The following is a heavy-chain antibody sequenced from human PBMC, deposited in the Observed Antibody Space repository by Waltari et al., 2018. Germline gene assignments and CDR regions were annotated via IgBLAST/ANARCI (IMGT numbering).Heavy chain of an antibody. CDR2: IWVDGSNK. V-gene: IGHV3-33*01. CDR1: GFTFSSYG. CDR3: ARDHVWGSYRPFDAFDI. D-gene: IGHD3-16*02. Sequence: QVQLVESGGGVVQPGRSLRLSCAASGFTFSSYGMHWVRQAPGKGLEWVAVIWVDGSNKYYADSVKGRFTISRDNSKNTLYLQMNSRRAEDTAVYYCARDHVWGSYRPFDAFDIWGQGTMVTVSS. J-gene: IGHJ3*02.